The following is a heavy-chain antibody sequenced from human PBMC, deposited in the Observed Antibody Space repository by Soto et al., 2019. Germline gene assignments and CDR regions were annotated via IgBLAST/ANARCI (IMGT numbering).Heavy chain of an antibody. J-gene: IGHJ3*02. CDR3: ARREITVRGAPLFRRRSSNDAFDM. Sequence: EPMPLTCALYGLTFRDYGLSWIRQPQGKGLEWIGQINHSGSSNYNPSLKSRVTMSVDTSKNQFSLKLRSVTAADTAVYYCARREITVRGAPLFRRRSSNDAFDMWCHGIMV. CDR2: INHSGSS. CDR1: GLTFRDYG. V-gene: IGHV4-34*01. D-gene: IGHD3-10*01.